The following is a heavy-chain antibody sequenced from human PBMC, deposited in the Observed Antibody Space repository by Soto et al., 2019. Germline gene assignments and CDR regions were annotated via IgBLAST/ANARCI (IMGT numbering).Heavy chain of an antibody. CDR2: IIPVFGKA. V-gene: IGHV1-69*13. Sequence: QVQLVQSGAEVQKPGASVKVSCKASRGTFSRYAINWLRQAPGQGLEWMGGIIPVFGKANYAQKFQGRVTITADESTTTGYMELRSLTSEDTAVYYCARDGTLYDSSAYYYVYWGQGTLVTVSS. J-gene: IGHJ4*02. D-gene: IGHD3-22*01. CDR1: RGTFSRYA. CDR3: ARDGTLYDSSAYYYVY.